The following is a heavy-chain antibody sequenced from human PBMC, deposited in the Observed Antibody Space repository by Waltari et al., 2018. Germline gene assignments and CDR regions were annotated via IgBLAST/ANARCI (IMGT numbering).Heavy chain of an antibody. CDR3: SRSKLGRTTFDY. Sequence: EVQVVESGGGLVQPGGSLRLSCAASGFRFSTYDMNGVRQAPGKGVEWVSYISSTSGTIYYADSVKGRFTISRDNAKNSLYLQMNSLRAEDTAVYYCSRSKLGRTTFDYWGQGTLVTVSS. CDR1: GFRFSTYD. CDR2: ISSTSGTI. D-gene: IGHD7-27*01. J-gene: IGHJ4*02. V-gene: IGHV3-48*04.